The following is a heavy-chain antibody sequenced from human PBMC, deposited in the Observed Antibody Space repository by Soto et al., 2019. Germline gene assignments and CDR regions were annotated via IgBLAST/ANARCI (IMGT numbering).Heavy chain of an antibody. J-gene: IGHJ4*02. V-gene: IGHV1-69*01. Sequence: QVQLVQSGAEVKKPGSSVKVSCKASGGTFSSYAISWVRQAPGQGLEWMGGIIPIFGTANYAQKFQGRVTITADESTSTAYMGLSSLRSEDTAVYYCARARYYDSSAPWGLDYWGQGTLVTVSS. CDR2: IIPIFGTA. CDR3: ARARYYDSSAPWGLDY. D-gene: IGHD3-22*01. CDR1: GGTFSSYA.